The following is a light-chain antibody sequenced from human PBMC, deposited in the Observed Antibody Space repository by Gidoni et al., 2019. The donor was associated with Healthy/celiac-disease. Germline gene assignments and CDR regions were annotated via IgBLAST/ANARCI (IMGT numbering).Light chain of an antibody. CDR2: DDS. V-gene: IGLV3-21*02. CDR1: NIGSKS. Sequence: SYVPTQPPSVSVAPGQTARITCGGNNIGSKSVHWYQQKPGRAPVLVVYDDSDRPSGLPDRFSGSNSGNTATLTISRVEAGDESDYYCQVWDSSSDHVVFGGGTKLTVL. CDR3: QVWDSSSDHVV. J-gene: IGLJ2*01.